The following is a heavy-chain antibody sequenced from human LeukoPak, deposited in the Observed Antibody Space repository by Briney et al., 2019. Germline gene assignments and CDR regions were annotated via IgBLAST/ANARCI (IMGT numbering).Heavy chain of an antibody. V-gene: IGHV3-7*01. D-gene: IGHD5-18*01. J-gene: IGHJ4*02. CDR1: GFTFNTYW. CDR3: AREWRGYSYFDY. Sequence: GGSLRLSCAASGFTFNTYWMSWVRQTPGKGLEWVANIKEDGSQKNYVDSVRGRFTISRDNAKNSLYLQMNSLRAEDTAVYYCAREWRGYSYFDYWGQGTLVTVSS. CDR2: IKEDGSQK.